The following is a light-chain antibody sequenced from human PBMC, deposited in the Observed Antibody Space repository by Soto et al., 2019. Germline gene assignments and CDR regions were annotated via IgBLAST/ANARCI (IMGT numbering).Light chain of an antibody. CDR1: QSVGGAY. CDR2: GAS. Sequence: EIVLTQSPGTLSLSPGERATLSCRASQSVGGAYLAWYQQKPGQAPRLLIYGASTRATGIPARFSGSGSGTEFTLTISSLQAEDFVVYYCQQYSNWYTFGQGTKVDIK. CDR3: QQYSNWYT. J-gene: IGKJ2*01. V-gene: IGKV3-15*01.